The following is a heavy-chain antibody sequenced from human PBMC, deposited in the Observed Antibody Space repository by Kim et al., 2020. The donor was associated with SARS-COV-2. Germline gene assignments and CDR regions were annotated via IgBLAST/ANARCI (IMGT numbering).Heavy chain of an antibody. Sequence: GVSLRLSCEASGFTFSNYWMHWVRQAPGKGLVWVAHIKSDDSSTNYADSVKGRFTISRDNAKKTLYLQMNSLRVEDTAVYYCARDRARAKDYWGQGTLVTVSS. V-gene: IGHV3-74*01. CDR2: IKSDDSST. CDR3: ARDRARAKDY. J-gene: IGHJ4*02. CDR1: GFTFSNYW.